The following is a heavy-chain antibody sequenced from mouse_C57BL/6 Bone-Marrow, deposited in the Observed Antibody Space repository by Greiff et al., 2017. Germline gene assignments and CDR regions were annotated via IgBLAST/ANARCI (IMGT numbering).Heavy chain of an antibody. D-gene: IGHD2-3*01. Sequence: EVQLQQSGPELVKPGASVKISCKASGYTFTDYYMNWVKQSHGKSLEWIGDINPNNGGTSYNQKFKGKATLTVDKSSSTAYMELRSLTSEDSAVYYCARPGDGYYDAMDYWGQGTSVTVSS. CDR2: INPNNGGT. J-gene: IGHJ4*01. V-gene: IGHV1-26*01. CDR3: ARPGDGYYDAMDY. CDR1: GYTFTDYY.